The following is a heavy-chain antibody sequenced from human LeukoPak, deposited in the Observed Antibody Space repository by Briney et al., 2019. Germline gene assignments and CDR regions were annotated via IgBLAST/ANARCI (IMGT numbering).Heavy chain of an antibody. D-gene: IGHD2/OR15-2a*01. V-gene: IGHV3-23*01. CDR3: AKARLKVEYDY. Sequence: GGSLRLSCAASGFTFSSYAMSWVRQAPGKGLEWVSAISGSGGSTNYADSVKGRLTISRDNSKNTLYLQMNSLRAEDTAVYYCAKARLKVEYDYWGQGTLVTVSS. CDR1: GFTFSSYA. J-gene: IGHJ4*02. CDR2: ISGSGGST.